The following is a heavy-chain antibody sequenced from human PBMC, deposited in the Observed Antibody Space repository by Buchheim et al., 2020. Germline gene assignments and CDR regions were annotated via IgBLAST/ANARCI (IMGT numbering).Heavy chain of an antibody. V-gene: IGHV4-39*07. CDR2: IYYSGST. D-gene: IGHD4-23*01. CDR3: AREWLPYGGNSQGLDA. Sequence: QLQLQESGPGLVKPSETLSLTCTVSGGSISSSSYYWGWIRQPPGKGLEWIGSIYYSGSTYYNPSLKSRVTISVDTSKNQFSLKLSSVTAADTAVYYCAREWLPYGGNSQGLDAWGQGTT. J-gene: IGHJ6*02. CDR1: GGSISSSSYY.